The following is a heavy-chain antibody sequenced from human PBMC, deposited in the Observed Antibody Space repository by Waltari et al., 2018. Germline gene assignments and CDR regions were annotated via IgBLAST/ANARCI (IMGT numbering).Heavy chain of an antibody. CDR1: GYTFTRYP. CDR3: AKDRMVYAGGFDY. J-gene: IGHJ4*02. D-gene: IGHD2-8*01. Sequence: VQLVQSGSELKKPGASVKVSCKPSGYTFTRYPMSWVRQATGQGLEWVSAISGSGGSTYYADSVKGRFTISRDNSKNTLYLQMNSLRAEDTAVYYCAKDRMVYAGGFDYWGQGTLVTVSS. V-gene: IGHV3-23*04. CDR2: ISGSGGST.